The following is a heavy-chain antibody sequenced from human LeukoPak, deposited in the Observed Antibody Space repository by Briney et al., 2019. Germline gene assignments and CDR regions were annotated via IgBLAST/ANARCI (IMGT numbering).Heavy chain of an antibody. D-gene: IGHD4-17*01. CDR3: ARGATYGDPGY. CDR2: INPSGGST. Sequence: ASVKVSCKASGYTFTGYYMHWVRQAPGQGLEWMGIINPSGGSTSYAQKFQGRVTITADESTSTAYMELSSLRSEDTAVYYCARGATYGDPGYWGQGTLVTVSS. V-gene: IGHV1-46*01. J-gene: IGHJ4*02. CDR1: GYTFTGYY.